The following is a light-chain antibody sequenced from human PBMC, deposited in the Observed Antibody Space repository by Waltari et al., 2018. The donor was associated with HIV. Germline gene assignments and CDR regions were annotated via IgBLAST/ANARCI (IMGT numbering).Light chain of an antibody. V-gene: IGLV2-14*01. CDR3: SSYTSSSTVV. CDR1: SSDVGGYNY. CDR2: EVS. J-gene: IGLJ2*01. Sequence: QSALTQPASVSGSPGQSITISCTGTSSDVGGYNYVSWYQQHPGKAPKLMIYEVSHRPSGVSNRFSGSKSGNTASLTISGLQAEDETDYYCSSYTSSSTVVFGGVTKLTVL.